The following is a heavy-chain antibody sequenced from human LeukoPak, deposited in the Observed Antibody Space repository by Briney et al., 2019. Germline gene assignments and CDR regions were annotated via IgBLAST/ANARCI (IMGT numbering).Heavy chain of an antibody. CDR2: ISSNGGST. D-gene: IGHD6-13*01. V-gene: IGHV3-64*01. Sequence: PGGSLRLSCAASGFTFSSYAMHWVRQAPGKGLEYVSAISSNGGSTYYANSVMGRFTISRDNSKNTLYLQMGSLRAEDMAVYYCARGHRGSSSWVYDYWGKGTTVTVSS. J-gene: IGHJ6*04. CDR1: GFTFSSYA. CDR3: ARGHRGSSSWVYDY.